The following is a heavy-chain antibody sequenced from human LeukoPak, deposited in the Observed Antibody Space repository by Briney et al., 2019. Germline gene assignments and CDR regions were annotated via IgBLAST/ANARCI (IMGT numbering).Heavy chain of an antibody. CDR1: GYTFTTYG. CDR2: ISTYNGDT. Sequence: GASVKVSCKASGYTFTTYGISWVRQAPGQGLEWMGWISTYNGDTNYAQKLQGRVTMTADTSTSTAYMELSSLRSEDTAVYYCAADAYGDQGSMDVWGKGTTVTVSS. V-gene: IGHV1-18*01. J-gene: IGHJ6*03. CDR3: AADAYGDQGSMDV. D-gene: IGHD4-17*01.